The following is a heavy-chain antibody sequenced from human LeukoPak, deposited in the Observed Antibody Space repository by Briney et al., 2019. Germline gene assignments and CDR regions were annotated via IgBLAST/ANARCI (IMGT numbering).Heavy chain of an antibody. CDR2: IKRDGSAK. J-gene: IGHJ5*02. Sequence: PGGSLRLSCAASGFTFSSYWMTWVRQAPGKGLEWVANIKRDGSAKYYADSVKGRFTISRDNSKNTLYLQMNSLRAEDTAVYYCARDLRYFDWTRSGFDPWGQGTLVTVSS. CDR1: GFTFSSYW. V-gene: IGHV3-7*01. D-gene: IGHD3-9*01. CDR3: ARDLRYFDWTRSGFDP.